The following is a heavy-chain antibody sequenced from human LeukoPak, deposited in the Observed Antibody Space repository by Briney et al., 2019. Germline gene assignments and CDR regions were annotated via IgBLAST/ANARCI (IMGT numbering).Heavy chain of an antibody. CDR1: GGSLSDYS. D-gene: IGHD1-26*01. CDR2: INHSVNT. CDR3: ARQGGSYYAIDD. J-gene: IGHJ4*02. V-gene: IGHV4-34*01. Sequence: SETLSLTCGVYGGSLSDYSWSWIRQPPGKGLEFIGEINHSVNTNFNPSLKSRVTISVDTSKNQVSLRLSSVTAADTAVYYCARQGGSYYAIDDWGQGILVTVSS.